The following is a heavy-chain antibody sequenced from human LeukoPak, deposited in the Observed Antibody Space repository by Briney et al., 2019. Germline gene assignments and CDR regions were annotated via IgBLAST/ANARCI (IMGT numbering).Heavy chain of an antibody. J-gene: IGHJ3*02. CDR1: GGSFSGYY. V-gene: IGHV4-34*01. Sequence: PSETLSLTCAVYGGSFSGYYWSWIRQPPGKGLEWIGEINHSGSTNYNPSLKSRVTISVDTSKNQFSLKLSSVTAADTAVYYCARVKGYPDDAFDIWGQGTMVTVSS. D-gene: IGHD3-16*02. CDR2: INHSGST. CDR3: ARVKGYPDDAFDI.